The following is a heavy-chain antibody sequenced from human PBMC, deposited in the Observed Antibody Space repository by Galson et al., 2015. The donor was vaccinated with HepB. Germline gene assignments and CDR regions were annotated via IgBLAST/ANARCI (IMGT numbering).Heavy chain of an antibody. CDR1: GFIFRNSA. J-gene: IGHJ4*02. D-gene: IGHD3-10*01. V-gene: IGHV3-23*01. Sequence: SLRLSCAGSGFIFRNSAMSWVRQAPDKGLEWVTAIDAGGGRTWYADSMEGRFTISRDNSKNTLYLQINSLRADDTALYYCARHRSSGTYYNLFDDWGQGTLVTVSS. CDR2: IDAGGGRT. CDR3: ARHRSSGTYYNLFDD.